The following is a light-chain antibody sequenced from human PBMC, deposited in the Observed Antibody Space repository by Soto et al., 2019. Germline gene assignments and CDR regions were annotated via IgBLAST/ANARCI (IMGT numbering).Light chain of an antibody. CDR1: QSISSY. Sequence: DIPMTQSPSSLSASVGDRVTITCRASQSISSYLNWYQQKPGKAPKLLIYTASSLQSGVPSRFSGSGSGTDFTLNISSLQPEDFATYYCQQSYSSRPFGQGTKVEIK. V-gene: IGKV1-39*01. CDR2: TAS. J-gene: IGKJ1*01. CDR3: QQSYSSRP.